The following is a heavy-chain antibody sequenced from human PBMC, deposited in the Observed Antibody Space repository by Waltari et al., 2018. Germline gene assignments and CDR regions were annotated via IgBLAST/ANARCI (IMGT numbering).Heavy chain of an antibody. Sequence: QLQLQESGPGLVKSSETLSLTCAVYGGSIRRRAYYWVWHRQPPGKEREWIGSIYPSGDTYYQASLESRVRVSVDRSSNHFSMTLSSVTAADTAVYYCARRGDWLPLDAFDIWGQGTVVTVSS. D-gene: IGHD2-15*01. CDR1: GGSIRRRAYY. CDR3: ARRGDWLPLDAFDI. V-gene: IGHV4-39*02. CDR2: IYPSGDT. J-gene: IGHJ3*02.